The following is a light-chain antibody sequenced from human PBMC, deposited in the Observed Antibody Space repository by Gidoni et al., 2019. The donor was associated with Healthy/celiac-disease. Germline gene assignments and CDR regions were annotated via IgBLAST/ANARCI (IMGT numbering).Light chain of an antibody. CDR3: MQALQTGVT. V-gene: IGKV2-28*01. J-gene: IGKJ3*01. CDR2: LGS. CDR1: QSLLHSNGYNY. Sequence: DIVMTQSPLSLPVTPGEPASISCRSSQSLLHSNGYNYLDWYLQKPGQSPQLLIYLGSNRASGVPDRFSGSGSGTDFTLKISRVEAEDVGVYYCMQALQTGVTFXPXTNVDIK.